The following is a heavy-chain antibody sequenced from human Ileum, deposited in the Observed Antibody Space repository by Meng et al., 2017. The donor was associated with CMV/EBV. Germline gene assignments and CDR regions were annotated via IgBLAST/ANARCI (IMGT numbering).Heavy chain of an antibody. CDR2: INHVGRT. J-gene: IGHJ4*02. Sequence: VQLPQWGAVLLKPSETLSLPCAVYGGSLRGHYCNWIRQSPGNGLQWIAEINHVGRTNSNPSLASRVTISQDTSKNQCSLKLNSVTVADSAVYYCARGLFRYPAYFNLWGQGTLVTVSS. V-gene: IGHV4-34*01. D-gene: IGHD3-16*02. CDR1: GGSLRGHY. CDR3: ARGLFRYPAYFNL.